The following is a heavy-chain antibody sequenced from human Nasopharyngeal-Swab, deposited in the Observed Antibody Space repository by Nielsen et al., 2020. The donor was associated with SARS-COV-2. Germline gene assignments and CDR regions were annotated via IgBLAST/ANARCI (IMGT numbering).Heavy chain of an antibody. CDR1: GGSISSGGYY. D-gene: IGHD3-22*01. CDR2: IYYSGST. J-gene: IGHJ5*02. CDR3: ARDHRDSSGYYYGWFDP. V-gene: IGHV4-31*02. Sequence: SCTVSGGSISSGGYYWSWIRQHPGKGLEWIGYIYYSGSTYYNPSLKSRVTISVDTSKNQFSLKLSSVTAADTAVYYCARDHRDSSGYYYGWFDPWGQGALVTVSS.